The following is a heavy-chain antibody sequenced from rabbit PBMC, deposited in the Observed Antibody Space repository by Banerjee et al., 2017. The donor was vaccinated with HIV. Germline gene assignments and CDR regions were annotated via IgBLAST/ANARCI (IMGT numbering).Heavy chain of an antibody. J-gene: IGHJ4*01. CDR3: ARGPYRANL. D-gene: IGHD1-1*01. CDR2: IDPVFGST. V-gene: IGHV1S39*01. CDR1: GFDFSSYYM. Sequence: QEQLKESGGGLVQPGGSLKLSCKASGFDFSSYYMSWVRQAPGKGLEWIGYIDPVFGSTYYASWVNGRFTISKTSSTTVTLLMTSLTAADTATYFCARGPYRANLWGPGTLVTVS.